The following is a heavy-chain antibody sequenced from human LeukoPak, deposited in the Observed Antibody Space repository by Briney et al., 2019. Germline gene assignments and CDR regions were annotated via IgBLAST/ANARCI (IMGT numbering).Heavy chain of an antibody. CDR2: IDPSGGST. CDR3: ARGFAPVWWPPGVPY. V-gene: IGHV1-46*01. CDR1: GYTFTSYY. Sequence: ASVKVSCKASGYTFTSYYMHWVRQAPGQGLEWMGIIDPSGGSTSYAQKFQGRVTMTRDMSTSTVYMELSSLRSEDTAVYYCARGFAPVWWPPGVPYWGQGTLVTVSS. J-gene: IGHJ4*02. D-gene: IGHD1-26*01.